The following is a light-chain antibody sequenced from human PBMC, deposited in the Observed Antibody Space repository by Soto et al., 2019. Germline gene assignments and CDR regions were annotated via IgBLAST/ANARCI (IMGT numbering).Light chain of an antibody. CDR1: QSVSSY. Sequence: EIVLTQSPATLSLSPGERATLSCRASQSVSSYLAWYQQKPGQTPRLLIYDASNRATGIPARFSGSGSGTAFTLTISSLGPEDFAVYYCQQRSSWPRTFGQGTKLEIK. CDR2: DAS. J-gene: IGKJ2*01. CDR3: QQRSSWPRT. V-gene: IGKV3-11*01.